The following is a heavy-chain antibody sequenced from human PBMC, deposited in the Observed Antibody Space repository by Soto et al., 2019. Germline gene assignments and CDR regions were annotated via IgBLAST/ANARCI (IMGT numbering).Heavy chain of an antibody. CDR3: ARWSYLDY. D-gene: IGHD3-3*01. Sequence: VGALHLSCSASGFSFGSYALSWVRQAPGKGLEWVSTISGSDGKTFYADSVKGRFSISRDTSQSALYLQMNSLRADDTAMYYCARWSYLDYWGQGTRVTV. J-gene: IGHJ4*02. CDR1: GFSFGSYA. V-gene: IGHV3-23*01. CDR2: ISGSDGKT.